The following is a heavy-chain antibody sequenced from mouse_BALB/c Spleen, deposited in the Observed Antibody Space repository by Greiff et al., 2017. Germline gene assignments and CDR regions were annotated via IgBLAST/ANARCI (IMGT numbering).Heavy chain of an antibody. J-gene: IGHJ4*01. CDR3: GKGGMITTVYYAMDY. V-gene: IGHV1-37*01. CDR1: GYSFTGYF. CDR2: INPYNGDT. D-gene: IGHD2-4*01. Sequence: EVQVVESGPELVKPGASVKISCKASGYSFTGYFMNWVKQSHGKSLEWIGRINPYNGDTFYNQKFKGKATLTVDKSSSTAHMELLSLTSEDSAVYYCGKGGMITTVYYAMDYWGQGTSVTVSS.